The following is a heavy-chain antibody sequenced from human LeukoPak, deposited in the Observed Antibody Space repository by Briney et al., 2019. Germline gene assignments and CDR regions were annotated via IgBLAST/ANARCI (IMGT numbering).Heavy chain of an antibody. CDR3: AEQNNYDSSGYYYAEYFQH. CDR1: GYTFTSYG. J-gene: IGHJ1*01. V-gene: IGHV1-18*01. D-gene: IGHD3-22*01. Sequence: ASVKVSCKASGYTFTSYGISWVRQAPGRGLEWMGWISAYNGNTNYAQKLQGRVTMTTDTSTSTACMELSSLRSEDTAVYYCAEQNNYDSSGYYYAEYFQHWGQGTLVTVSS. CDR2: ISAYNGNT.